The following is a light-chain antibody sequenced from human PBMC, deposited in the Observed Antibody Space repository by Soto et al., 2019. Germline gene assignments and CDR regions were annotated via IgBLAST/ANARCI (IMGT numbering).Light chain of an antibody. J-gene: IGKJ1*01. CDR3: HQYGATPGT. V-gene: IGKV3-20*01. CDR2: GAS. Sequence: EIVLTQSPDTLSLSPGERVTLSCRASQSVTNNYLAWYQQKPGQGPRLLIHGASSRAADTPDRFSGSGCGTDFTLTISRLEPEDFALYYCHQYGATPGTFGQGTKLDIK. CDR1: QSVTNNY.